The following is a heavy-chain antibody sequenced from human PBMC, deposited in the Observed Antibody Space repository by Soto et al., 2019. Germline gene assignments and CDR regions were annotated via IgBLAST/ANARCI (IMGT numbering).Heavy chain of an antibody. CDR1: GGSISSYY. CDR3: ARIRGYCSGGSCYPYYYYYYMDL. D-gene: IGHD2-15*01. Sequence: SETLSLTCTVSGGSISSYYWSWIRQPPGKGLEWIGYIYYSGSTNYNPSLKSRVTISVDTSKNQFSLKLSSVTAADTAVYYCARIRGYCSGGSCYPYYYYYYMDLRGKGTTVTVSS. V-gene: IGHV4-59*01. CDR2: IYYSGST. J-gene: IGHJ6*03.